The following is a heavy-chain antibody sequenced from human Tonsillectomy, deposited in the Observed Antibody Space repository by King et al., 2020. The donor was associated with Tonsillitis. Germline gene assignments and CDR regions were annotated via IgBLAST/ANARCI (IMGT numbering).Heavy chain of an antibody. V-gene: IGHV4-61*02. D-gene: IGHD6-19*01. CDR3: ARLAVAGTGFYNYYDTDV. J-gene: IGHJ6*03. Sequence: VQLQESGPGLVKASQTLSLTCTVSGDSISSGTYYWSWIRQPAGKGLEWIGRIYTSGSAYYNPSLKSRVTMSLDTSKDQFSLKVISVTAADTAVYYCARLAVAGTGFYNYYDTDVWGKGTTVTVSS. CDR2: IYTSGSA. CDR1: GDSISSGTYY.